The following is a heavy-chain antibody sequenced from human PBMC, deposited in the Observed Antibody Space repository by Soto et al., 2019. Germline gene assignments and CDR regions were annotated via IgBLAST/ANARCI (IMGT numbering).Heavy chain of an antibody. Sequence: EVQLVESGGGLVQPGGSLRLSCAASGFTVSSSYMSWVRQAPGKGLEWVSVIFSGGTTYYADSVKGRFTISRDNSKNTLYLQMNSLRPEDTAIYYCARDMRGWYGSLLDPWGQGTLVTVSS. CDR3: ARDMRGWYGSLLDP. J-gene: IGHJ5*02. CDR2: IFSGGTT. V-gene: IGHV3-53*04. D-gene: IGHD6-19*01. CDR1: GFTVSSSY.